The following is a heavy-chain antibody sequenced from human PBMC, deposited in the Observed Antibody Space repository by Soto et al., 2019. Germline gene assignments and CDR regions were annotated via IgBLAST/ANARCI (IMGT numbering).Heavy chain of an antibody. CDR3: AREGRYSYGEFDY. D-gene: IGHD5-18*01. CDR1: GGSISSYY. CDR2: IYYSGST. J-gene: IGHJ4*02. V-gene: IGHV4-59*01. Sequence: TSETLSLTCTVSGGSISSYYWSWIRQPPGKGLEWIGYIYYSGSTNYNPSLKSRVTISVDTSKNQFSLKLSSVTAADTAVYYCAREGRYSYGEFDYWGQGTLVTVSS.